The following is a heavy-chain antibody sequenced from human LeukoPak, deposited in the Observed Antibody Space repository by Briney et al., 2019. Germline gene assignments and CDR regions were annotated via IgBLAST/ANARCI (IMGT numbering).Heavy chain of an antibody. Sequence: SETLSLTCTVSGGSISSYYWSWIRQPPGKGLEWIGYIYTSGSTNYNPSLKSRVTISVDTSKNQFSLKLSSVIAADTAVYYCARHSSYYDFWSGYYTYYYYMDVWGKGTTVTVSS. J-gene: IGHJ6*03. CDR1: GGSISSYY. V-gene: IGHV4-4*09. CDR3: ARHSSYYDFWSGYYTYYYYMDV. D-gene: IGHD3-3*01. CDR2: IYTSGST.